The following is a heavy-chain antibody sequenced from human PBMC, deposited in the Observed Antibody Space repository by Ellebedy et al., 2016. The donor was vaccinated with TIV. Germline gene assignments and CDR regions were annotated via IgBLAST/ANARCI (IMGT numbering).Heavy chain of an antibody. D-gene: IGHD4-17*01. Sequence: GESLKISCAASGFSFSDYYMSWIRQAPGKGLEWVSSISSSGRTIYYADSVKGRFTISRDNAKNSLYLQMNSLRAEDTAVYYCARSRGGDYILNRFDIWGQGTMVTVSS. J-gene: IGHJ3*02. CDR2: ISSSGRTI. CDR1: GFSFSDYY. CDR3: ARSRGGDYILNRFDI. V-gene: IGHV3-11*04.